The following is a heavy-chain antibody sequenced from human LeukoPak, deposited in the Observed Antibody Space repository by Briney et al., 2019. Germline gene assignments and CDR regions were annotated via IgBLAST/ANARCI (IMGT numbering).Heavy chain of an antibody. CDR1: GGSISSSNW. CDR3: ARDDSGYCSGGSCRNWFDP. D-gene: IGHD2-15*01. J-gene: IGHJ5*02. CDR2: IYHSGST. Sequence: SGTLSLTCAVSGGSISSSNWWSWVRQPPGKGLAWSGEIYHSGSTNYNPSLKSRVTISVDKSKNQLSLKLSSVTAADTAVYYCARDDSGYCSGGSCRNWFDPWGQGTLVTVSS. V-gene: IGHV4-4*02.